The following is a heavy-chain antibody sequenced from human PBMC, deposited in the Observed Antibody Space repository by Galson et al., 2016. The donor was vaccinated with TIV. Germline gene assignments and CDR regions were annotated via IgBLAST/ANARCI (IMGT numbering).Heavy chain of an antibody. D-gene: IGHD2-2*02. J-gene: IGHJ4*02. CDR3: AKTHVDIVVAPAATPGYYFDY. V-gene: IGHV3-23*01. Sequence: SLRLSCAASGFTFNTNTMSWIRQAPGKWLEWVSTSSGSGDTIYYADSVKGRFTISRDNSKGTLYLQMSSLRVDDTAIYYCAKTHVDIVVAPAATPGYYFDYWGQGTLVTVSS. CDR1: GFTFNTNT. CDR2: SSGSGDTI.